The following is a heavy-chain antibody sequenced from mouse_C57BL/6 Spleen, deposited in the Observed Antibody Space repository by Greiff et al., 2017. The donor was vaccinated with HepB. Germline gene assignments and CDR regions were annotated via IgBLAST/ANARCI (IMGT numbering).Heavy chain of an antibody. CDR3: TTKRTAQAPFAY. CDR1: GFNIKDDY. V-gene: IGHV14-4*01. J-gene: IGHJ3*01. D-gene: IGHD3-2*02. Sequence: EVQLQQSGAELVRPGASVKLSCTASGFNIKDDYMHWVKQRPEQGLEWIGWIDPENGDTEYASKFQGKATITADTSSNTAYLQLSSLTSEDTAVYYCTTKRTAQAPFAYWGQGTLVTVSA. CDR2: IDPENGDT.